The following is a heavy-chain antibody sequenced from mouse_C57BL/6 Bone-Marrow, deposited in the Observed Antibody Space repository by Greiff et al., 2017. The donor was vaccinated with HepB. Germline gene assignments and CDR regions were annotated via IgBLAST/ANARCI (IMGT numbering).Heavy chain of an antibody. CDR3: ARDYRFAY. CDR2: INPSTGGT. CDR1: GYSFTGYY. Sequence: VHVKQSGPELVKPGASVKISCKASGYSFTGYYMNWVKQSPEKSLEWIGEINPSTGGTTYNQKFKAKATLTVDKSSSTAYMQLKSLTSEDSAVYYCARDYRFAYWCRGTLVTVSA. J-gene: IGHJ3*01. D-gene: IGHD2-4*01. V-gene: IGHV1-42*01.